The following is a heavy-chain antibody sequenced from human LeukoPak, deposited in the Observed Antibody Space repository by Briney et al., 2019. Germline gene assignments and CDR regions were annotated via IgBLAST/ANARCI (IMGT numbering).Heavy chain of an antibody. J-gene: IGHJ4*02. Sequence: ASVKVSCKASGYTFTSYDINWVRQATGQGLEWMGWMNPNSGNTGYAQKFQGRVTMTGETSRNTAYMELSSLRSEDTAVYFCALSLAYYDRSAYYPFDYWGQGTLVTVSS. CDR2: MNPNSGNT. CDR3: ALSLAYYDRSAYYPFDY. V-gene: IGHV1-8*01. D-gene: IGHD3-22*01. CDR1: GYTFTSYD.